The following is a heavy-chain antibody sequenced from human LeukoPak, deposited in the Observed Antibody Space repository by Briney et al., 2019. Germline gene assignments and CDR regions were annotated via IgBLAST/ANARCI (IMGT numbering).Heavy chain of an antibody. CDR3: ARERGTYYYGSGSYYNYHFDY. J-gene: IGHJ4*02. Sequence: PGGSLRLSCATSGFTFSNAWMTWVRQAQGKGLEWVGRIKTKGEGGTVDYAAPVKGRFTISRDDSKNTLYLQMNSLRAEDTAVYYCARERGTYYYGSGSYYNYHFDYWGQGTLVTVSS. CDR1: GFTFSNAW. V-gene: IGHV3-15*01. CDR2: IKTKGEGGTV. D-gene: IGHD3-10*01.